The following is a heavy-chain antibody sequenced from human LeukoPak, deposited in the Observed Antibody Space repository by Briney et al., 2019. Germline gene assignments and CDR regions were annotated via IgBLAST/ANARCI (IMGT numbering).Heavy chain of an antibody. CDR1: GGSNSSYY. CDR3: ARESLWFGELSEFDP. V-gene: IGHV4-59*01. CDR2: IYYSGST. J-gene: IGHJ5*02. D-gene: IGHD3-10*01. Sequence: SETLSLTCTVSGGSNSSYYWSWIRQPPGKGLEWIGYIYYSGSTNYNPSLKSRVTISVDTSKNQFSLKLSSVTAADTAVYYCARESLWFGELSEFDPWGQGTLVTVSS.